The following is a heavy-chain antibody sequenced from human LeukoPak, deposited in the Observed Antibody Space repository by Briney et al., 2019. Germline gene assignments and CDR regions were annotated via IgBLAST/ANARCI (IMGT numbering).Heavy chain of an antibody. CDR1: GFIFSDYT. D-gene: IGHD2-21*01. CDR2: ISGSSNYI. J-gene: IGHJ3*02. V-gene: IGHV3-21*01. Sequence: GGSLRLSCAASGFIFSDYTMNWVRLAPGKGLEWVSSISGSSNYIYYADSVKGRFTISRGNAKNSLYLQMNSLRVEDTAVYYCARDGSGDNDAFDIWGQGTMVTVSS. CDR3: ARDGSGDNDAFDI.